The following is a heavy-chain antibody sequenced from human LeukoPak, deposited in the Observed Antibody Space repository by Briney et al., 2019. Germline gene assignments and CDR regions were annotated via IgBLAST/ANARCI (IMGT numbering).Heavy chain of an antibody. V-gene: IGHV3-48*02. CDR2: ISSSSSTI. D-gene: IGHD6-19*01. CDR3: ARGRAAVAGPFDY. CDR1: GFTFSSHS. J-gene: IGHJ4*02. Sequence: GGSLRLSCAASGFTFSSHSMNWVRQAPGKGLEWVSYISSSSSTIYYADSVKGRFTISRDNAKNSLYLQMNSLRDEDTAVYYCARGRAAVAGPFDYWGQGTLVTVSS.